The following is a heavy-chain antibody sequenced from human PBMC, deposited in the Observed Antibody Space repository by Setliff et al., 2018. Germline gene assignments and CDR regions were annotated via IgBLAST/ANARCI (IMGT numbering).Heavy chain of an antibody. V-gene: IGHV4-61*09. CDR1: GASISSGSNY. CDR2: ILSSGGT. J-gene: IGHJ5*02. D-gene: IGHD6-13*01. CDR3: ARDTPHDPVSSNWYRNGFDP. Sequence: SETLSLTCSVSGASISSGSNYWSWIRQPAGKGVEWIGHILSSGGTNYNPSLKNRVPISLDTSKNQFSLNLNSVTAADTAVYFCARDTPHDPVSSNWYRNGFDPWGQGILVTVSS.